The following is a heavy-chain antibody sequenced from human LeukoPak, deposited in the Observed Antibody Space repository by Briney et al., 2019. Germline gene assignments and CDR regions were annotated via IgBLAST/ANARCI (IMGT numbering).Heavy chain of an antibody. Sequence: PGGSLRLSCATSGFTFSSYSMSWVRQAPGKGLEWVSYISSSSSTIYYADSVKGRFTISRDNAKNSLYLQMNSLRAEDTAVYYCARRSACSGGSCYGIPYYYYYMDVWGKGTTVTVSS. CDR1: GFTFSSYS. J-gene: IGHJ6*03. CDR2: ISSSSSTI. V-gene: IGHV3-48*04. D-gene: IGHD2-15*01. CDR3: ARRSACSGGSCYGIPYYYYYMDV.